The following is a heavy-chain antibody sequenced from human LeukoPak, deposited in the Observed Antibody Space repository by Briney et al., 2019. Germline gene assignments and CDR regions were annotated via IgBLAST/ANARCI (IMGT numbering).Heavy chain of an antibody. J-gene: IGHJ3*02. CDR2: IYYSGST. CDR3: ARDSVLRYFDWPPSRAFDI. V-gene: IGHV4-39*07. D-gene: IGHD3-9*01. CDR1: GGSISSSSYY. Sequence: PSETLSLTCTVSGGSISSSSYYWGWIRQPPGKGLEWIGSIYYSGSTYYNPSLKSRVTISVDTSKNQFSLRLSSVTAADTAVYYCARDSVLRYFDWPPSRAFDIWGQGTMVTVSS.